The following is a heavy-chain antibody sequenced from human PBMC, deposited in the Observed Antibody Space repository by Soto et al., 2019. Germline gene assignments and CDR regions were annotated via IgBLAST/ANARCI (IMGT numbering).Heavy chain of an antibody. Sequence: ASVKVSCKASGGTFSSYTISWVRQAPGQGLERMGRIIPILGIANYAQKFQGRVTITADKSTSTAYMELSSLRSEDTAVYYCARGPMKQLVLLDYYYYYMDVWGKGTTVTVSS. D-gene: IGHD6-6*01. V-gene: IGHV1-69*02. CDR3: ARGPMKQLVLLDYYYYYMDV. CDR2: IIPILGIA. CDR1: GGTFSSYT. J-gene: IGHJ6*03.